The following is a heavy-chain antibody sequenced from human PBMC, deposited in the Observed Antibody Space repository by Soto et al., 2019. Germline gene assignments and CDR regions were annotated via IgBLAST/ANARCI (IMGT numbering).Heavy chain of an antibody. V-gene: IGHV3-23*01. Sequence: EVQLLESGGGLVQPGGSLRLSCAASGFTFSSYAMTWVRQAPGKGLEWVSSLSGAGGGTFYADSVKGRFTISRDNSNNRLYLQMNSLRAEDTAIYYCAKQSEYNYYYYMDVWGKGTTVTVSS. CDR1: GFTFSSYA. CDR3: AKQSEYNYYYYMDV. D-gene: IGHD5-12*01. CDR2: LSGAGGGT. J-gene: IGHJ6*03.